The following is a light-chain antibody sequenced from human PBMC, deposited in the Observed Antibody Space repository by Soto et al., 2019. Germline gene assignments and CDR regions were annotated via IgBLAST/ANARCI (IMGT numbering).Light chain of an antibody. CDR3: ASWDDSLSGVV. Sequence: QSVLTQPPSASGTPGQRVTISCSGSTSNLGSNFIYWYQQLPGAAPKLLISRNNQRPSGVPDRFSGSKSGTSASLAISGLRSEDEAVYHCASWDDSLSGVVFGGRTKVTVL. CDR1: TSNLGSNF. V-gene: IGLV1-47*01. CDR2: RNN. J-gene: IGLJ3*02.